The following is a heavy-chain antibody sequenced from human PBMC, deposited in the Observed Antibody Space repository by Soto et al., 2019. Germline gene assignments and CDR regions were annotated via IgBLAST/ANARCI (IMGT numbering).Heavy chain of an antibody. Sequence: SETLSLTCTVSGGSLSGSSYYWGWIRQPPGKGLEWIATIYYSGSTYYSPSLKSRVTISVDTSKNQFSLKLNSVTAADTAVYYCARLGSATSADYWGQGTLVTVSS. V-gene: IGHV4-39*01. J-gene: IGHJ4*02. CDR2: IYYSGST. CDR1: GGSLSGSSYY. D-gene: IGHD3-16*01. CDR3: ARLGSATSADY.